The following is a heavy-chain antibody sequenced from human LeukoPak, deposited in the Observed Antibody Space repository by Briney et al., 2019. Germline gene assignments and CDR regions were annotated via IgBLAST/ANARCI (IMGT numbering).Heavy chain of an antibody. J-gene: IGHJ4*02. CDR2: IYYSGST. Sequence: SETLSLTCTVSGGSISSSSYYWGWIRQPPGKGLEWIGSIYYSGSTYYNPSLKSRVTISVDTSKNQFSLKLSSVTAADTAVYYCARKDGDYWGQGTLVTVSS. V-gene: IGHV4-39*01. CDR1: GGSISSSSYY. CDR3: ARKDGDY.